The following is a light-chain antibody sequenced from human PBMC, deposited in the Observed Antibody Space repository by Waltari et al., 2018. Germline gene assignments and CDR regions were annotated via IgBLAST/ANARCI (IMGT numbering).Light chain of an antibody. CDR3: QQCYSTPYT. CDR2: WAS. J-gene: IGKJ2*01. CDR1: QSVLYSSNNKNC. Sequence: DIVMTQSPDSLAVSLGERATINCKSSQSVLYSSNNKNCLAWYQQRPGHPPKLLIYWASTRESGVPDRFSGSGSATDFTLTISSLQAEDVAIYYCQQCYSTPYTFGQGTKLEIK. V-gene: IGKV4-1*01.